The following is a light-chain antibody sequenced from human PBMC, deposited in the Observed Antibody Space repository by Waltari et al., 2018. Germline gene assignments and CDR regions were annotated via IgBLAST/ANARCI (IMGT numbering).Light chain of an antibody. V-gene: IGLV2-11*01. CDR2: DVT. J-gene: IGLJ2*01. CDR1: SSDVGGYDW. CDR3: CSYAGRYKLI. Sequence: QSVLTQPRSVSGSPGQSVTISCTGTSSDVGGYDWFTWYQQYPGKAPKLILYDVTKRPSGVPDRFSGSKSGNTASLTISGLQADDEADYYCCSYAGRYKLIFGGGSTLTVL.